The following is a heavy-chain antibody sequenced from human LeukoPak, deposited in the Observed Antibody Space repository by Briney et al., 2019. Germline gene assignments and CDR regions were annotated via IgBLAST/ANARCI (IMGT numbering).Heavy chain of an antibody. D-gene: IGHD2-2*01. V-gene: IGHV5-51*01. CDR2: IYGGDSDT. CDR3: ARRQGCSNTACPPDY. Sequence: HGESLKISCKGSGYSFNTYWIGWVRQMPRKGLEWMGIIYGGDSDTRYNPSFQGQVTISVDKFISTAYLQWSSLKASDTAMYYCARRQGCSNTACPPDYWGQGTLVTVSS. CDR1: GYSFNTYW. J-gene: IGHJ4*02.